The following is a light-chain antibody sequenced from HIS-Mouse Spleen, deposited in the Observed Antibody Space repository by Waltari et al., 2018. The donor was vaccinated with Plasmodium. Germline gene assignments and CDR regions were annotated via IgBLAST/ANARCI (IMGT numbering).Light chain of an antibody. J-gene: IGLJ3*02. V-gene: IGLV3-27*01. Sequence: SYELTQPSSVSVSPGQPARLTCSGDVLAKKYARWFQQKPGQAPVLVIYKDSERPSGIPERFSGSSSGTTVTLTISGAQVEDEADYYCYSAADNNLVFGGGTKLTVL. CDR3: YSAADNNLV. CDR2: KDS. CDR1: VLAKKY.